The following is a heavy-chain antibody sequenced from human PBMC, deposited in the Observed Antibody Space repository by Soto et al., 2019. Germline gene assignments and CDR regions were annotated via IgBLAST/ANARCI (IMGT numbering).Heavy chain of an antibody. CDR3: TRDRGFGMDV. J-gene: IGHJ6*02. Sequence: LCGGSIRGGRYYWNWIRQHPGKGLEWIGNIYDNGITYYNPSLKSRVIISEDTSKNQFSLRLSSVTAADTAVYYCTRDRGFGMDVWGQGTTVTVSS. CDR1: GGSIRGGRYY. CDR2: IYDNGIT. V-gene: IGHV4-31*02.